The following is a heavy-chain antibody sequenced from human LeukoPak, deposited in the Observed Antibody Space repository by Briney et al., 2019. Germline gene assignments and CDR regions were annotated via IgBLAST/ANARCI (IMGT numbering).Heavy chain of an antibody. V-gene: IGHV1-46*01. CDR1: GYTFTSYY. Sequence: GASVKVSCKASGYTFTSYYMHWVRQAPGQGLEWMGIINPSGGSTSYAQKFQGRVTMTTDTSTSTAYMELRSLRSDDTAVYYCARVWYSSSWYLDYWGQGTLVTVSS. J-gene: IGHJ4*02. D-gene: IGHD6-13*01. CDR3: ARVWYSSSWYLDY. CDR2: INPSGGST.